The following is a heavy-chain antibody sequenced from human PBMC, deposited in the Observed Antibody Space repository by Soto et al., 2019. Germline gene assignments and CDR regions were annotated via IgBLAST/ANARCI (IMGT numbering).Heavy chain of an antibody. V-gene: IGHV3-23*01. J-gene: IGHJ6*02. CDR2: ISGSGGNT. CDR3: ANSGYSSGWSGYFYYYYGMDV. CDR1: GFTFSNYA. D-gene: IGHD6-19*01. Sequence: GGSLRLSCAASGFTFSNYAMSWVRQAPGKGLEWVSGISGSGGNTYYADSVKGRFTISRDNSKNTLYLQMNSLRVEDTVVYYCANSGYSSGWSGYFYYYYGMDVWGQGTTVTVSS.